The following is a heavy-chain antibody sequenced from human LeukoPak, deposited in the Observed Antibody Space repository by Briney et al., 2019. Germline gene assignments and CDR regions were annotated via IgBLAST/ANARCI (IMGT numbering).Heavy chain of an antibody. V-gene: IGHV4-59*12. CDR3: ARRYCTDGVCYLVS. Sequence: SETLSLTCTVSGGAISSYYWSWIRQPPGKGLEWIGYIYFTGSTHYNPSLKSRVTMSVDTSNNQFSLKLSSVTAADTAVYYCARRYCTDGVCYLVSWGQGTLVTVSS. CDR1: GGAISSYY. CDR2: IYFTGST. J-gene: IGHJ5*02. D-gene: IGHD2-8*01.